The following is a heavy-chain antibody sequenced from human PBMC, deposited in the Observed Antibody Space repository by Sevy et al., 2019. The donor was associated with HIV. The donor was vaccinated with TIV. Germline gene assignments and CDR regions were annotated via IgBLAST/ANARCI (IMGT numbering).Heavy chain of an antibody. Sequence: GGSLRLSCAASGLTFSRSWVHWVRQAPGKGLVWVSRINSDGSSTSYADSVKGRFTISRDNAKNTLYLQMNSLRAEDTAVYYCARDLEFYDSGDYGPAFMPDFWGHGTLVTVSS. CDR1: GLTFSRSW. D-gene: IGHD4-17*01. CDR2: INSDGSST. V-gene: IGHV3-74*01. CDR3: ARDLEFYDSGDYGPAFMPDF. J-gene: IGHJ4*01.